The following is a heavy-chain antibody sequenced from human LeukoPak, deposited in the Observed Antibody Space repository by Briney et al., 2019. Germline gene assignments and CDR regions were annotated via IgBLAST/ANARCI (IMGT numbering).Heavy chain of an antibody. V-gene: IGHV1-69*13. CDR3: ARDPPAAARPGQTSYYYYYMDV. J-gene: IGHJ6*03. CDR1: GGTFSSYA. Sequence: ASVKVSCKASGGTFSSYAISWVRQAPGQGLEWMGGIIPIFGTANYAQKFQGRVTITADESTSTAYMELSSLRSEDTAVYYCARDPPAAARPGQTSYYYYYMDVWGKGTTVTVSS. CDR2: IIPIFGTA. D-gene: IGHD6-6*01.